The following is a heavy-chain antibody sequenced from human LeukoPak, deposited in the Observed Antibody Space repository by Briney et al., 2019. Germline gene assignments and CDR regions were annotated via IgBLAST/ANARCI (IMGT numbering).Heavy chain of an antibody. J-gene: IGHJ6*03. CDR3: ARAFGGSSSWSDYHYYYMDV. V-gene: IGHV4-4*07. CDR2: IYTSGST. D-gene: IGHD6-13*01. CDR1: GGSISSYY. Sequence: KPSETLSLTCTVSGGSISSYYWSWIRQPAGKGLEWIGRIYTSGSTNYNPSLKSRVTMSVDTSKNQFSLKLSSVTAADTAVYYCARAFGGSSSWSDYHYYYMDVWGKGTTVTVSS.